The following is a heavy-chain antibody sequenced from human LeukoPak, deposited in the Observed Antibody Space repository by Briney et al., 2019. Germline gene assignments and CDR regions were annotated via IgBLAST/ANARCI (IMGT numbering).Heavy chain of an antibody. Sequence: ASVKVSCKASGYSFTGYYVHWVRQAPGQGLEWMGWINPNSGGTNYAQKFQGRVTMTRDTSISTAYMELSRLKSDDTAVYYCVSSIAARNFDHWGQGTLVTVSS. V-gene: IGHV1-2*02. J-gene: IGHJ4*02. CDR2: INPNSGGT. D-gene: IGHD6-6*01. CDR3: VSSIAARNFDH. CDR1: GYSFTGYY.